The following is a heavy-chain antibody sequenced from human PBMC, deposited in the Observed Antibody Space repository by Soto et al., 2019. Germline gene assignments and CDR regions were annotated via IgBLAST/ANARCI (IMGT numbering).Heavy chain of an antibody. CDR1: GFTVSDNY. J-gene: IGHJ6*02. V-gene: IGHV3-53*01. Sequence: EAQLVESGGGLIQPGGSLRLSCAASGFTVSDNYITWVRQAPGKGLEWVSLLYSGGRIYYADSVKGRFTISRDTSKTTLYLQVNSLRTEDTAVYYCARSDRDYAYALNVWGQGTTVTVSS. CDR3: ARSDRDYAYALNV. CDR2: LYSGGRI. D-gene: IGHD3-16*01.